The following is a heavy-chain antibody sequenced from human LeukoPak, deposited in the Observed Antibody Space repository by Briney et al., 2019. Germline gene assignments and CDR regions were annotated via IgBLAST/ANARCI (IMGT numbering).Heavy chain of an antibody. CDR2: INPNSGGT. V-gene: IGHV1-2*02. Sequence: VASVKVSFKASGYTFTDYYIHWVRQAPGQGLEWMGWINPNSGGTNHPQKFEGRVTMTGDTSISTVYMELSRLRSDDTAVYYCARDLSYYGSGSYYFGRWGQGTLVTVSS. D-gene: IGHD3-10*01. CDR3: ARDLSYYGSGSYYFGR. J-gene: IGHJ4*02. CDR1: GYTFTDYY.